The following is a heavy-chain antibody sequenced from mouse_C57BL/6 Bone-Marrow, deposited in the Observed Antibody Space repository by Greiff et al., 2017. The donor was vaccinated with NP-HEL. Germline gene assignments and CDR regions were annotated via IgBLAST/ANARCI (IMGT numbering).Heavy chain of an antibody. CDR2: INPNNGGT. J-gene: IGHJ4*01. V-gene: IGHV1-26*01. CDR3: ARWGYAMDY. CDR1: GYTFTDYY. Sequence: VQLQQSVPELVKPGASVKISCKASGYTFTDYYMNWVKQSHGKSLEWIGDINPNNGGTSYNQKFKGKATLTVDKSSSTAYMELRSLTSEDSAVYYCARWGYAMDYWGQGTSVTVSS.